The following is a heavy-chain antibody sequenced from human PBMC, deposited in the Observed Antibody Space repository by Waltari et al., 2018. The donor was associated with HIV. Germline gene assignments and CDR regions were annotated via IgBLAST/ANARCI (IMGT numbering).Heavy chain of an antibody. V-gene: IGHV3-23*01. CDR2: ISGRGSST. D-gene: IGHD6-6*01. J-gene: IGHJ6*02. Sequence: EVQLLESGGGLVQPGGSLRLSCAASGFTFSTNALSWVRQAPGKGLEWVSSISGRGSSTYYAESIEGRFTISRDNSKNTLYLQMNSLRAEDTAAYYCAKVPQYISSSIYYYGMDVWGQGTTVTVSS. CDR3: AKVPQYISSSIYYYGMDV. CDR1: GFTFSTNA.